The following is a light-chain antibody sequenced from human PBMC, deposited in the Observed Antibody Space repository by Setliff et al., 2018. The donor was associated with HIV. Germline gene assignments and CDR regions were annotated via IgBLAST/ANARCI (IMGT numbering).Light chain of an antibody. V-gene: IGLV2-23*02. CDR1: SSDVGSYNL. CDR2: EVS. CDR3: CSYAGSNTFVV. Sequence: QSVLTQPASVSKSPGQSITISCTGTSSDVGSYNLVSWYQQHPGKAPKLMIYEVSKRPSGVSDRFSGSKSGNTASLTISGLQAEDEADYYCCSYAGSNTFVVFGGGTKVTVL. J-gene: IGLJ2*01.